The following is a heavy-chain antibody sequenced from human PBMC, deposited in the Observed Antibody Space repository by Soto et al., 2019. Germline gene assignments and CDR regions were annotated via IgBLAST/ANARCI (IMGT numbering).Heavy chain of an antibody. CDR1: GGSFSGYY. Sequence: SETLSLTRAVYGGSFSGYYWSWIRPPPGEGLEWIGEINHSGSTNYNPSLKSRVTISVDTSKDQFYLKLSSVTAADTAVYYCARVRGNYYDSKGPNYFDYWGQGTLVTVSS. J-gene: IGHJ4*02. CDR2: INHSGST. V-gene: IGHV4-34*01. CDR3: ARVRGNYYDSKGPNYFDY. D-gene: IGHD3-22*01.